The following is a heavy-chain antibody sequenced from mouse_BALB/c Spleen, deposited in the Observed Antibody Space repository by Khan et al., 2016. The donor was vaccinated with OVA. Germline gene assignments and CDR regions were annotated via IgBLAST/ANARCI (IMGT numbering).Heavy chain of an antibody. J-gene: IGHJ3*01. CDR3: TGAGYGSMAY. Sequence: QVQLQQPGAVLVKSGASVKLSCKASGYTFTSYFMYWVKQRPGHGIEWIGEIYPGNGSTNFNEKFKLKATLTVEKSSSTTYMQLRSLTSEDSAVYSGTGAGYGSMAYWGQGTLVTVSA. D-gene: IGHD1-1*02. CDR1: GYTFTSYF. CDR2: IYPGNGST. V-gene: IGHV1S81*02.